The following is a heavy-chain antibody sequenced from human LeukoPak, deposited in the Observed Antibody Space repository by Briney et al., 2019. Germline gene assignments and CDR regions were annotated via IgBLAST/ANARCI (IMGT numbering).Heavy chain of an antibody. V-gene: IGHV1-69*06. D-gene: IGHD3-10*01. J-gene: IGHJ6*03. CDR3: ARSSSERFYGSGSYYFSYYYYYMDV. CDR2: IIPIFGTA. Sequence: GASVKVSCKASGYTFTSYYMHWVRQAPGQGLEWMGGIIPIFGTANYAQKFQGRVTITADKSTSTAYMELSSLRSEDTAVYYYARSSSERFYGSGSYYFSYYYYYMDVWGKGTTITVSS. CDR1: GYTFTSYY.